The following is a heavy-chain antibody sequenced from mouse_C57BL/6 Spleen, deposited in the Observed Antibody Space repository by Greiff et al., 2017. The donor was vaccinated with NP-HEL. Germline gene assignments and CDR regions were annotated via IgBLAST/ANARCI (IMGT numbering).Heavy chain of an antibody. CDR1: GYTFTDYE. V-gene: IGHV1-15*01. D-gene: IGHD1-1*01. Sequence: QVQLQQSGAELVRPGASVTLSCKASGYTFTDYEMHWVKQTPVHGLEWIGAIDPETGGTAYNQKFKGKAILTADKSSITAYMELRSLTSEDSAVYYCTRYPFYYGSSYRYFDVWGTGTTVTVSS. J-gene: IGHJ1*03. CDR3: TRYPFYYGSSYRYFDV. CDR2: IDPETGGT.